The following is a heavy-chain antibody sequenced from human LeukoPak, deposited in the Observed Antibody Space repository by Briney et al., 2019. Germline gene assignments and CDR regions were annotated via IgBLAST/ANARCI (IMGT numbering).Heavy chain of an antibody. V-gene: IGHV3-11*06. CDR2: ISSSSSYT. CDR3: ARAPHYSNYGPYYYGMDV. J-gene: IGHJ6*02. D-gene: IGHD4-11*01. Sequence: GGSLRLSCAASGFTVSSNYMSWIRQAPGRGLEWVSYISSSSSYTNYADSVKGRFTISRDNAKNSLYLQMNSLRAEDTAVYYCARAPHYSNYGPYYYGMDVWGQGTTVTVSS. CDR1: GFTVSSNY.